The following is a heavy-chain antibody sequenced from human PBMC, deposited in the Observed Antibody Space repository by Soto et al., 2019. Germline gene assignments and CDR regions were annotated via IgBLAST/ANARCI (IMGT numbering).Heavy chain of an antibody. CDR1: GFTFSSYG. CDR2: IWYDGSNK. D-gene: IGHD2-2*03. CDR3: AREVMDMDYYYGRDE. Sequence: GGSPRLSCAASGFTFSSYGMHWDRQAPGQGLEWVAVIWYDGSNKYYADSVKGRFTISRDNSKNTLYLQMNSLRAEDMAVYYCAREVMDMDYYYGRDEWGKCSTVTV. J-gene: IGHJ6*04. V-gene: IGHV3-33*01.